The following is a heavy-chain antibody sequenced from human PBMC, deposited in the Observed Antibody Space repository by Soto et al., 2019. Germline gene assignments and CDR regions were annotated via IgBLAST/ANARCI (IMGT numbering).Heavy chain of an antibody. CDR3: ARGTPNAFDI. Sequence: GXSVKVSFNASGGTFSSYTISLVRQSPGQGLEWMGRIIPILGIENYAQKFQGRVTITADKSTSTAYMELSSLSFEDTAVYYCARGTPNAFDIWGQGTMVTVPS. V-gene: IGHV1-69*02. CDR1: GGTFSSYT. J-gene: IGHJ3*02. CDR2: IIPILGIE. D-gene: IGHD1-1*01.